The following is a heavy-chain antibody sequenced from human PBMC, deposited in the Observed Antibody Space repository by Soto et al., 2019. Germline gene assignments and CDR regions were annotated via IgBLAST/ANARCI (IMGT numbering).Heavy chain of an antibody. Sequence: EVKVLESGGGPIQPGGALRLSCVASGFTFSTYAMTLVRQAPGKGLECVSMITGGGGTTYYSDSVKGRFSITRDNSKNTRYLQMNSLRVEDTDVFYCATVRGKHVCISGYFALDYWGQGTLVTVSS. CDR3: ATVRGKHVCISGYFALDY. D-gene: IGHD3-10*01. CDR1: GFTFSTYA. J-gene: IGHJ4*02. CDR2: ITGGGGTT. V-gene: IGHV3-23*01.